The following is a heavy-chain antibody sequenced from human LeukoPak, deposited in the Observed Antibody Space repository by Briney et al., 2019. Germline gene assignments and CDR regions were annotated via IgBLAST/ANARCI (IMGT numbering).Heavy chain of an antibody. CDR3: GKLGGGPTRYSGYRT. D-gene: IGHD5-12*01. J-gene: IGHJ5*02. CDR2: IYPGDSDT. V-gene: IGHV5-51*01. CDR1: GYSFTSYW. Sequence: GESLKISCKGSGYSFTSYWIGWVRQMPGKGLEWMGIIYPGDSDTRYSPSFQGQVTISADKSISTAYLQCSSLKASDTAMYYCGKLGGGPTRYSGYRTWGQGTLVTVSS.